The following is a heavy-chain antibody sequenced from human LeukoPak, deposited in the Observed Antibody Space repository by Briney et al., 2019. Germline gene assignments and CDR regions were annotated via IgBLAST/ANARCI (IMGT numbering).Heavy chain of an antibody. CDR1: GFTFSSYA. Sequence: GGSLRLSCAASGFTFSSYAMHWVRQAPGKGLEWVAVISYDGSNKYYADSVKGRFTISRDNSKNTLYLQMNSLRAEDTAVYYCARDSEQLYYYYYYYMDVWGKGTTVTVSS. V-gene: IGHV3-30*04. CDR2: ISYDGSNK. J-gene: IGHJ6*03. CDR3: ARDSEQLYYYYYYYMDV. D-gene: IGHD6-6*01.